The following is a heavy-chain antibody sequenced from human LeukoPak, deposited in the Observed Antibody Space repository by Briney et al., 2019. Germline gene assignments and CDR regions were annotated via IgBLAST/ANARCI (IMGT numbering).Heavy chain of an antibody. Sequence: KSGGSLRLSCAASGFIFSSYSMNWVRQAPGKGLEWVSSISSSSNYIYYADSVKGRFTISRDNSKNTLYLQMNSLRTEDTAVYYCAKAEGYDILTGLDYWGQGTLVTVSS. CDR2: ISSSSNYI. J-gene: IGHJ4*02. V-gene: IGHV3-21*04. CDR1: GFIFSSYS. D-gene: IGHD3-9*01. CDR3: AKAEGYDILTGLDY.